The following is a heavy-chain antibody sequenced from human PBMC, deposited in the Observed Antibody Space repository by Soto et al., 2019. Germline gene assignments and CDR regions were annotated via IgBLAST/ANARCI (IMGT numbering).Heavy chain of an antibody. CDR2: INHSGST. CDR1: GGSFSGYY. J-gene: IGHJ6*02. CDR3: ARGTRRITMVRGVSYYYYYGMDV. Sequence: SETLSLTCAVYGGSFSGYYWSWIRQPPGKGLEWIGEINHSGSTNYNPSLKSRVTISVDTSKNQFSLKLSSVTAADTAVYYCARGTRRITMVRGVSYYYYYGMDVWGQGTTVTVSS. V-gene: IGHV4-34*01. D-gene: IGHD3-10*01.